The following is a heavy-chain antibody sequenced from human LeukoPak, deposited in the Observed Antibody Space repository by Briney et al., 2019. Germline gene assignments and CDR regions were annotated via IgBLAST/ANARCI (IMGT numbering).Heavy chain of an antibody. J-gene: IGHJ5*02. V-gene: IGHV1-69*13. CDR1: GYTFTSYY. CDR2: IIPIFGTA. CDR3: ARDLGFGENWFDP. D-gene: IGHD3-10*01. Sequence: ASVKVSCKASGYTFTSYYMHWVRQAPGQGLEWMGGIIPIFGTANYAQKFQGRVTITADESTSTAYMELSSLRSEDTAVYYCARDLGFGENWFDPWGQGTLVTVSS.